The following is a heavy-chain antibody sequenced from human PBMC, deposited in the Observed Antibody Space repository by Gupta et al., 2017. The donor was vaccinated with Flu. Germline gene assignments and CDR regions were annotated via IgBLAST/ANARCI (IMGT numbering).Heavy chain of an antibody. J-gene: IGHJ3*01. V-gene: IGHV3-9*01. CDR2: ISWNSDTI. D-gene: IGHD6-13*01. CDR3: VKDRGYTWDAIDF. Sequence: VRQVPGKGLEWVPGISWNSDTIGYADSVKGRFTLSRDTAKNSLYLQMNSLRPEDTALYYCVKDRGYTWDAIDFWGQGTMVTVSS.